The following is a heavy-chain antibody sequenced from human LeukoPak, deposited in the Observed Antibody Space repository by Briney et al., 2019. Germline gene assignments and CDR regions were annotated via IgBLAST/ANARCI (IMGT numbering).Heavy chain of an antibody. V-gene: IGHV4-4*07. Sequence: SETLSHTCTVSGGSISSYSWSWIRQPAGKGLEWIGRVYSSGSTNYNPSLQRPVTMSVDTSSNQFSLKLNSVTAADTAVYYCARDSWEGEWFFDYWGQGTLVTVSS. J-gene: IGHJ4*02. CDR3: ARDSWEGEWFFDY. CDR2: VYSSGST. D-gene: IGHD3-3*01. CDR1: GGSISSYS.